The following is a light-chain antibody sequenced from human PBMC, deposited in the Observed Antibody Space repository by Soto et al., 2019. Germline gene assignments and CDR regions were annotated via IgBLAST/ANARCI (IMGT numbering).Light chain of an antibody. CDR3: SSHTTTSLYV. Sequence: QSALTQPASGSGSPGQSITLSCTGTSSDVGGNHVSWYQQHPGKAPRLTIYDVSNRPSGISNRFSGSKSDNTASLTISGLQADDEADYYCSSHTTTSLYVFGTGTKVTAL. J-gene: IGLJ1*01. V-gene: IGLV2-14*03. CDR2: DVS. CDR1: SSDVGGNH.